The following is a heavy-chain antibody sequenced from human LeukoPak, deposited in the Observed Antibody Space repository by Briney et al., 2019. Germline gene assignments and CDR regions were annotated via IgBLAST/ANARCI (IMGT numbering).Heavy chain of an antibody. CDR2: ISSSSSYI. Sequence: KPGGSLRLSCAASGFTFSSYSMNWVRQAPGKGLGWVSSISSSSSYIYYADSVKGRFTISRDNAKNSLYLQMNSLRAEDTAVYYCARNYDSSGYYYDADAFDIWGQGTMVTVSS. CDR3: ARNYDSSGYYYDADAFDI. CDR1: GFTFSSYS. D-gene: IGHD3-22*01. J-gene: IGHJ3*02. V-gene: IGHV3-21*01.